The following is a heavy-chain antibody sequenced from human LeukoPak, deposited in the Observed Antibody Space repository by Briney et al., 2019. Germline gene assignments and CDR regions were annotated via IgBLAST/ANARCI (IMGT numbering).Heavy chain of an antibody. CDR2: INPNSGGT. CDR3: AREGLDTAMVQTYYYYYYMDV. CDR1: GYTFTGYY. D-gene: IGHD5-18*01. J-gene: IGHJ6*03. V-gene: IGHV1-2*02. Sequence: EASVKVSCKASGYTFTGYYMHWVRQAPGQGREWMGWINPNSGGTNYAQKFQGRVTMTRDTSISTAYMELSRLRSDDTAVYYCAREGLDTAMVQTYYYYYYMDVWGKGTTVTVSS.